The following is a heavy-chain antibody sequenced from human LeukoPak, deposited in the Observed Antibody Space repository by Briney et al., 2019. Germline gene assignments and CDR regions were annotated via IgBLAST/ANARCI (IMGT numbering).Heavy chain of an antibody. CDR2: IFSGGST. D-gene: IGHD1-26*01. V-gene: IGHV3-66*01. J-gene: IGHJ3*02. CDR1: GFTFSSYA. CDR3: ARDSGSYSVYAFDI. Sequence: GGSLRLSCAASGFTFSSYAMSWVRQAPGKGLEWVSVIFSGGSTFYADSVKGRVTISRDNSKNTLFLQMNSLRAEDTAVYYCARDSGSYSVYAFDIWGQGTMVTVSS.